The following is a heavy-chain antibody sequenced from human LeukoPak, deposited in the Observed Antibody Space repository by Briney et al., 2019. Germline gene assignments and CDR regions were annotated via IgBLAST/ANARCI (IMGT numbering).Heavy chain of an antibody. Sequence: ASVKVSCKASGYTFTSYGISWVRQAPGQGHEWMGWISADNGNTNYAQKLQGRVTMTTDTSTSTAYMELRSLRSDDTAVYYCARPRGYDFWSGYYTGKYYFDYWGQGTLVTVSS. V-gene: IGHV1-18*01. D-gene: IGHD3-3*01. CDR3: ARPRGYDFWSGYYTGKYYFDY. J-gene: IGHJ4*02. CDR2: ISADNGNT. CDR1: GYTFTSYG.